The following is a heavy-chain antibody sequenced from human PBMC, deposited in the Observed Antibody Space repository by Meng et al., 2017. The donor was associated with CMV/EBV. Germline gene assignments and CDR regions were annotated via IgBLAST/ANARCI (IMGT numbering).Heavy chain of an antibody. J-gene: IGHJ5*02. CDR2: IYSGGST. V-gene: IGHV3-66*01. CDR3: ARDNWGLGWFDP. D-gene: IGHD3-16*01. Sequence: QLVGSGGGLVPPGGALGLSCAASGFTVRSNYMSWVRQAPGKGLEWVSVIYSGGSTYYADSVKGRFTISRDNSKNTLYLQMNSLRAEDTAVYYCARDNWGLGWFDPWGQGTLVTVSS. CDR1: GFTVRSNY.